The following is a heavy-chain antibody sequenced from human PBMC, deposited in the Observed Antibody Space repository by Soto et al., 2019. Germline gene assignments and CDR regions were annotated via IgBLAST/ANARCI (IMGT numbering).Heavy chain of an antibody. CDR3: AREPSGIDY. Sequence: EVQLVESGGGLIQPGGSLRLSCVVSGFTFSTYWMSWVRQAPGKGLEWVANIKQDGSEKYYVDSVKGRFTISIDNAQNSLYLQLNSLRADDTALYYCAREPSGIDYWGQGTLVTVSS. CDR2: IKQDGSEK. J-gene: IGHJ4*02. CDR1: GFTFSTYW. V-gene: IGHV3-7*04. D-gene: IGHD2-15*01.